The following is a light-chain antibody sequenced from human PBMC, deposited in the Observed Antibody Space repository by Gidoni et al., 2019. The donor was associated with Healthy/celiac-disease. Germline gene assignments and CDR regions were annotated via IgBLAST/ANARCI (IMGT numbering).Light chain of an antibody. Sequence: DIQMTQSPSSLSASVGDRVTITCRASQSISSYLNWYQQKPGQAPKLLIYAASSLQSGVPSRFSGSGSGTDVTLTISSLQPEDFATYYCQQSYSTPRTFGGGTKVEIK. CDR3: QQSYSTPRT. J-gene: IGKJ4*01. CDR2: AAS. V-gene: IGKV1-39*01. CDR1: QSISSY.